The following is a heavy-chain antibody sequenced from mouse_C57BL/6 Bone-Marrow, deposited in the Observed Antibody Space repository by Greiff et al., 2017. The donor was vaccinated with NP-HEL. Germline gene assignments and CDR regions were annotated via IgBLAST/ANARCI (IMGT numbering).Heavy chain of an antibody. CDR2: INPYNGDT. D-gene: IGHD1-1*01. J-gene: IGHJ2*01. CDR3: ARRGGSSRYYFDY. V-gene: IGHV1-20*01. Sequence: VQLKQSGPELVKPGDSVKISCKASGYSFTGYFMNWVMQSHGKSLEWIGRINPYNGDTFYNQKFKGKATLTVDKSSSTAHMELRSLTSEDSAVYYCARRGGSSRYYFDYWGQGTTLTVSS. CDR1: GYSFTGYF.